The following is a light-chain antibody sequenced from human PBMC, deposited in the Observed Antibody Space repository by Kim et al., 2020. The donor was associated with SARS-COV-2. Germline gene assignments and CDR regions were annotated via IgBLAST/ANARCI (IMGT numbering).Light chain of an antibody. CDR2: GAS. CDR3: QQNDKTPYT. J-gene: IGKJ2*01. Sequence: SASLSDNFTITCRASQSISSSLNWYQQKPGKPPQLLIYGASSLQSGVPSRFSGSGSGTDFTLTISSLKPEDFATYYCQQNDKTPYTFGQGTKLEI. V-gene: IGKV1-39*01. CDR1: QSISSS.